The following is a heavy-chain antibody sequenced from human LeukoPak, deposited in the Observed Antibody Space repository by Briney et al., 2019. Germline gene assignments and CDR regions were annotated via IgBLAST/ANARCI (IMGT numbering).Heavy chain of an antibody. D-gene: IGHD3-10*01. CDR1: GGSISSYY. J-gene: IGHJ5*02. CDR2: IYYSGST. Sequence: PSETLSLTCTVSGGSISSYYWSWIRQPPGKGLEWIGCIYYSGSTNYNPSLKSRVTISVDTSKNQFSLKLSSVTAADTAVYYCARAPMVRAGWFDPWGQGTLVTVSS. CDR3: ARAPMVRAGWFDP. V-gene: IGHV4-59*01.